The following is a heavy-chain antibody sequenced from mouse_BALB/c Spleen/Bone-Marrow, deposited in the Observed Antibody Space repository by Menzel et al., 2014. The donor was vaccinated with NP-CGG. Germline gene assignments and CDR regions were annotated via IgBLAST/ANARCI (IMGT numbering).Heavy chain of an antibody. V-gene: IGHV4-1*02. J-gene: IGHJ2*01. D-gene: IGHD2-1*01. Sequence: EVKLLESGGGLVQPGGSLKLSCAASGFDFRRYWMSWVRQAPGKGLEWIGEINPDSSTINYTPSLKDKFIISRDNAKNTLYLQMSEVRSEDTALYYCARQGYYGKGDYWGQGTTLTVSS. CDR2: INPDSSTI. CDR3: ARQGYYGKGDY. CDR1: GFDFRRYW.